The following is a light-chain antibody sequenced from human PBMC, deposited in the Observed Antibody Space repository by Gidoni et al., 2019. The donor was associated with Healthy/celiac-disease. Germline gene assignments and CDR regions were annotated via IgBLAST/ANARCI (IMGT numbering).Light chain of an antibody. V-gene: IGLV1-40*01. CDR1: ISNIGAGYD. CDR2: GNS. CDR3: QSYDSSLSGSVV. Sequence: QSVLPQPPSVSGAPGQRVPISCTGSISNIGAGYDVHWYQQLPGTAPKLLIYGNSNRPSGVPDRFSGSKSGTSASLAIPGLQAEDEADYYCQSYDSSLSGSVVFGGGTKLTVL. J-gene: IGLJ2*01.